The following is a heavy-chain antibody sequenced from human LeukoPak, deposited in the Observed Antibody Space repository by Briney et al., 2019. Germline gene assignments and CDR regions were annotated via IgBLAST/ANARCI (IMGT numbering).Heavy chain of an antibody. CDR1: GGSISSYC. V-gene: IGHV4-4*07. J-gene: IGHJ6*03. Sequence: NTSETLSLTCSVSGGSISSYCWSWIRQPAGKGLEWIGRIDTSGSTNYNPSLKSRVTMSVDTSKNQFSLKLSSVTAADTAVYYCAREAHDFWSGYYRANYMDVWGRGTTVTVSS. CDR2: IDTSGST. D-gene: IGHD3-3*01. CDR3: AREAHDFWSGYYRANYMDV.